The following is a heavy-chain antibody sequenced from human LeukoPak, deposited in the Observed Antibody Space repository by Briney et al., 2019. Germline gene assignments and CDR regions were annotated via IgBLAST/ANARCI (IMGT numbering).Heavy chain of an antibody. CDR3: ARSPLYSSGYFFDY. D-gene: IGHD6-19*01. CDR1: GFTVSSNY. V-gene: IGHV3-53*01. Sequence: GGSLRLSCAASGFTVSSNYMSWVRQAPGKGLERVSVIYSGGSTYYADSVKGRFTISRDNSKNTLYLQMNSLRAEDTAVYYCARSPLYSSGYFFDYWGQGTLVTVSS. J-gene: IGHJ4*02. CDR2: IYSGGST.